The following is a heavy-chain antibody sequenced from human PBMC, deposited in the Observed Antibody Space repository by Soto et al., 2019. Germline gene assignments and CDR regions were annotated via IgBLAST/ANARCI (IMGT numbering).Heavy chain of an antibody. V-gene: IGHV4-61*03. CDR1: GASISSESYY. D-gene: IGHD3-22*01. J-gene: IGHJ4*02. CDR3: VRGGSGYPFDY. CDR2: IYYTGMT. Sequence: QVQLQESGPGLVKPSETLSLTCAVSGASISSESYYLSWIRQSPGKGLEWLGYIYYTGMTNYNPSLKSRVAISIDASNNHFSLRVRSVTAADTAKYYCVRGGSGYPFDYWGQGILVIVSS.